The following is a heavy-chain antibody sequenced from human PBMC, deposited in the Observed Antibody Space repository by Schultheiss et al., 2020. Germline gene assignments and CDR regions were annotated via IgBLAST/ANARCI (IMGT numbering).Heavy chain of an antibody. D-gene: IGHD6-13*01. V-gene: IGHV3-23*01. CDR1: GFTFSSYA. CDR3: AREGLYSSSWYLDY. Sequence: GGSLRLSCAASGFTFSSYAMSWVRQAPGKGLEWVSAISGSGGSTYYADSVKGRFTISRDDSKNTAYLQMNSLKTEDTAVYYCAREGLYSSSWYLDYWGQGTLVTVSS. J-gene: IGHJ4*02. CDR2: ISGSGGST.